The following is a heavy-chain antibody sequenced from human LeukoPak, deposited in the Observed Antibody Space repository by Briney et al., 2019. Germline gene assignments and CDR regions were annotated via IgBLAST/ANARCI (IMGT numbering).Heavy chain of an antibody. D-gene: IGHD2/OR15-2a*01. Sequence: GGSLRLSCAASGFSFSNYGMHWVRQAPGKGLEWVAFIRFDGSEKFYADSVRGRFTFSRDNSKKTLYLEMNSLRSEDTAVYYCAKGRDFLLDYWAQGTLVTVSS. CDR2: IRFDGSEK. V-gene: IGHV3-30*02. CDR1: GFSFSNYG. CDR3: AKGRDFLLDY. J-gene: IGHJ4*02.